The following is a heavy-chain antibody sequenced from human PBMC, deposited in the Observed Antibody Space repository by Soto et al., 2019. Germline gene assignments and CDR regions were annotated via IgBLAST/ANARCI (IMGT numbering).Heavy chain of an antibody. V-gene: IGHV3-30*18. Sequence: GGSLRLSCAASGFTFSSYGMHWVRQAPGKGLEWVAVISYDGSNKYYADSVKGRFTISRDNSKNTLYLQMNSLRAEDTAVYYCAKDGGGGWFDYWGQGTLVTVSS. CDR3: AKDGGGGWFDY. J-gene: IGHJ4*02. D-gene: IGHD2-15*01. CDR1: GFTFSSYG. CDR2: ISYDGSNK.